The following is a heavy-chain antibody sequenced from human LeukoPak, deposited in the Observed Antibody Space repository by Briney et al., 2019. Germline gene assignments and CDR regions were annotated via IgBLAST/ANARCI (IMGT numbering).Heavy chain of an antibody. CDR1: GFTLDDFA. D-gene: IGHD7-27*01. CDR2: ISWNSGSI. CDR3: AKAATWDGPHAAAFDI. Sequence: GGSLRLSCAASGFTLDDFAMHWVRQAPGKGLEWVSVISWNSGSIEYADSVKGRFTISRDNSKNPLYLQMNSLRVEDTALYHCAKAATWDGPHAAAFDIWGQGTMVTVSS. J-gene: IGHJ3*02. V-gene: IGHV3-9*01.